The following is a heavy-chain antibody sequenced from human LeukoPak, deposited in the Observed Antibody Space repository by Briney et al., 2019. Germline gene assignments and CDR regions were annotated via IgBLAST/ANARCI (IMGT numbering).Heavy chain of an antibody. D-gene: IGHD3-10*01. V-gene: IGHV5-10-1*01. Sequence: GESLKISCKGSGYSFTSYWISWVRQMPGKGLEWMGRIDPSDSYTNYSPSFQGHVTISADKSISTAYLQWSSLKASDTAMYYCARHGAYYGSGSVKFDYWGQGTLVTVSS. CDR2: IDPSDSYT. J-gene: IGHJ4*02. CDR3: ARHGAYYGSGSVKFDY. CDR1: GYSFTSYW.